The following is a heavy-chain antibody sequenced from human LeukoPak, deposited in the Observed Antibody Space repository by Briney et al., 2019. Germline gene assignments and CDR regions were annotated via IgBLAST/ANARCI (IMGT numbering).Heavy chain of an antibody. Sequence: GGSLRLSCAASGFTFDDYAMHWVRQAPGKGLEWVSGISWNSGSIGYADSVKGRFTISRDNAKNSLYLQMNSLRAEDTALYYCVRSRTYMDWFDPWGQGALVTVSS. V-gene: IGHV3-9*01. CDR2: ISWNSGSI. J-gene: IGHJ5*02. CDR3: VRSRTYMDWFDP. CDR1: GFTFDDYA. D-gene: IGHD3-16*01.